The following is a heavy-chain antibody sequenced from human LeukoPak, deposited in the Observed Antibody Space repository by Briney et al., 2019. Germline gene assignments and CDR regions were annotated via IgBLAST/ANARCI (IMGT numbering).Heavy chain of an antibody. CDR2: ISGSGGST. CDR3: AKSLTYYYDSSGSKSTLDY. D-gene: IGHD3-22*01. CDR1: GFTFSSYG. V-gene: IGHV3-23*01. J-gene: IGHJ4*02. Sequence: GGSLRLSCAASGFTFSSYGMSWVRQAPGKGLEWVSGISGSGGSTYYADSVKGRFIISRDNSKNTLYVQMNSLRAEDTAVHYCAKSLTYYYDSSGSKSTLDYWGQGTLVTVSS.